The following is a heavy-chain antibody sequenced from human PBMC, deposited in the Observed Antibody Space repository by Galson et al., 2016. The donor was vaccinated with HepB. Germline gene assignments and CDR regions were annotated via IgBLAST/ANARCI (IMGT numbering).Heavy chain of an antibody. CDR2: INAGNGDT. CDR3: ARDAKVVYCRGGTCLYYYYGFDV. V-gene: IGHV1-3*01. D-gene: IGHD2-15*01. Sequence: SVKVSCKASGYTFLTYGIHWVRQAPGQGLEWMAWINAGNGDTRYSQKFQGRVTITRDTSASTVYMELTSLRSEDTAVYYCARDAKVVYCRGGTCLYYYYGFDVWGQGTTVTVSS. J-gene: IGHJ6*02. CDR1: GYTFLTYG.